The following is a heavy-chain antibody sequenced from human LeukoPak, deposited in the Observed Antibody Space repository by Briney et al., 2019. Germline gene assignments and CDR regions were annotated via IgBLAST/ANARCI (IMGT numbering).Heavy chain of an antibody. CDR2: IYKSGST. CDR3: ARVYYSNSYDYWYFDL. V-gene: IGHV4-61*09. D-gene: IGHD6-13*01. CDR1: GGSISSGSYY. J-gene: IGHJ2*01. Sequence: PSETLSLTCTVSGGSISSGSYYCSWIRQPAGKGLEWIGHIYKSGSTNYNPSLKSRVTVSVDTSKNQFSLKLSSVTAADTAVYYCARVYYSNSYDYWYFDLWGRGTLVTVSS.